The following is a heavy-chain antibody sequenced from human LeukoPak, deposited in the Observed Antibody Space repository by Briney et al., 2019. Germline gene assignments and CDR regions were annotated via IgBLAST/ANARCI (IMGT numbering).Heavy chain of an antibody. Sequence: GGSLRLSCAASGFTFSGSAMHWVRQASGKGLEWVGRIRSKANSYATAYAESVKGRFTISRDDSKNTAYLQMNSLKTEDTAVYYCTRLSSRSSMGCWGQGTLVTVSS. CDR3: TRLSSRSSMGC. J-gene: IGHJ4*02. V-gene: IGHV3-73*01. CDR2: IRSKANSYAT. D-gene: IGHD6-6*01. CDR1: GFTFSGSA.